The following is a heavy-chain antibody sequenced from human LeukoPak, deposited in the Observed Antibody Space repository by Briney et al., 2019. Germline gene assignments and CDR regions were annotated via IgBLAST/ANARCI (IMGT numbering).Heavy chain of an antibody. V-gene: IGHV3-48*01. CDR1: GFTFSSYS. Sequence: PGGSLRLSCAASGFTFSSYSMNWVRQAPGKGLEWVSYISSSSSTIYYADSVKGRFTISRDNAKNSLYLQMNSLRAEDTAVYYCVRDRIAVAGGDAFDIWGQGTMVTVSS. CDR3: VRDRIAVAGGDAFDI. D-gene: IGHD6-19*01. CDR2: ISSSSSTI. J-gene: IGHJ3*02.